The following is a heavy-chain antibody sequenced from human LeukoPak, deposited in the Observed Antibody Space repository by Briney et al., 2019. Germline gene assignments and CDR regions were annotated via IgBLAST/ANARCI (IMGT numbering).Heavy chain of an antibody. CDR1: GGSISSSSYD. CDR2: IYYSGST. CDR3: ARGFGALYSSSLNFDY. Sequence: PSETLSLTCTVSGGSISSSSYDWGWIRQPPGKGLEWIGSIYYSGSTYYNPSLKSRVTISVDTSKNQFSLKLSSVTAADTAVYYCARGFGALYSSSLNFDYWGQGTLVTVSS. D-gene: IGHD6-13*01. J-gene: IGHJ4*02. V-gene: IGHV4-39*07.